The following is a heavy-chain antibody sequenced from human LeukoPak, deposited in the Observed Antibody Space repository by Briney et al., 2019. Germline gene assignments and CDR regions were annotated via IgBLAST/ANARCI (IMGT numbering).Heavy chain of an antibody. CDR3: ARDGYCSGGSCSLDY. V-gene: IGHV4-59*10. CDR2: IYTSGST. Sequence: SETLSLTCAVYGGSFSGYYWSWIRQPAGKGLEWIGRIYTSGSTNYNPSLKSRVTISVDTSKNQFSLKLSSVPAADTAVYYCARDGYCSGGSCSLDYWGQGTLVTVSS. CDR1: GGSFSGYY. J-gene: IGHJ4*02. D-gene: IGHD2-15*01.